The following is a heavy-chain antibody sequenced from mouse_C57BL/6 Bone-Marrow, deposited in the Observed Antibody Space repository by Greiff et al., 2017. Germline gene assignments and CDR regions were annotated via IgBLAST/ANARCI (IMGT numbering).Heavy chain of an antibody. CDR1: GYTFTSYW. CDR3: AIYYYYGSSPRWFAY. Sequence: VQLQQPGAELVKPGASVKLSCKASGYTFTSYWMHWVKQRPGQGLEWIGMIHPNSGSTNYNEKLKSKATLTVDNSSSTAYMQLSSLPSEDSAVYYCAIYYYYGSSPRWFAYWGQGPLVTVSA. V-gene: IGHV1-64*01. D-gene: IGHD1-1*01. J-gene: IGHJ3*01. CDR2: IHPNSGST.